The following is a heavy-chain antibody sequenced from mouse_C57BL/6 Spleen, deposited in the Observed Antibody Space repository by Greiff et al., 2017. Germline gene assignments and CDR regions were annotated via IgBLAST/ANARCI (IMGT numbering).Heavy chain of an antibody. V-gene: IGHV1-55*01. CDR2: IYPGSGST. Sequence: QVQLKQPGAELVKPGASVKMSCKASGYTFTSYWITWVKQRPGQGLEWIGDIYPGSGSTNYNEKFKSKATLTVDTSSSTAYMQLSSLTSEDSAVYYCARGEGNSSWFAYWGQGTLVTVSA. D-gene: IGHD2-1*01. J-gene: IGHJ3*01. CDR3: ARGEGNSSWFAY. CDR1: GYTFTSYW.